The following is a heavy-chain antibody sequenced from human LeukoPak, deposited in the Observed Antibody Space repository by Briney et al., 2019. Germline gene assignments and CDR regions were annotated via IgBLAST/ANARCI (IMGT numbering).Heavy chain of an antibody. CDR2: ISYDGSNK. J-gene: IGHJ4*02. D-gene: IGHD3-22*01. CDR3: ARGGDASYYYDSAAFARFDN. CDR1: GFTFFSYA. Sequence: PGRSLKLSCAASGFTFFSYAMHWVRQAPGKGLEWVAVISYDGSNKYYVDSVKGRFTISRDNSKNTLYLQMNSLRAEDTAMYYCARGGDASYYYDSAAFARFDNWGQGTLVTVSS. V-gene: IGHV3-30*04.